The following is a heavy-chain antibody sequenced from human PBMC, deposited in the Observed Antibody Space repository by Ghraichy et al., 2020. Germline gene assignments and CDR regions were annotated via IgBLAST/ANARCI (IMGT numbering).Heavy chain of an antibody. CDR1: GGSISSYY. Sequence: SQTLSLTCTVSGGSISSYYWSWIRQPPGKGLEWIGYIYYSGSTNYNHSLKSRVTISVDTSKNQFSLKLSSVTAADTAVYYCARDDYGDYAYDYWGQGTLVTVSS. CDR3: ARDDYGDYAYDY. V-gene: IGHV4-59*01. J-gene: IGHJ4*02. CDR2: IYYSGST. D-gene: IGHD4-17*01.